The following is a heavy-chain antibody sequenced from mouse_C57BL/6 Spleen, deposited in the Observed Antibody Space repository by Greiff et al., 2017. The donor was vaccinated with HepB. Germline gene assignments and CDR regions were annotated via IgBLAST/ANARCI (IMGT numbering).Heavy chain of an antibody. CDR3: ARWGTYDGYYRDWAMDY. Sequence: EVKLQQSGPELVKPGASVKISCKASGYTFTDYYMNWVKQSHGKSLEWIGDINPNNGGTSYNQKFKGKATLTVDKSSSTAYMELRSLTSEDSAVYYCARWGTYDGYYRDWAMDYWGQGASVTVSS. CDR1: GYTFTDYY. D-gene: IGHD2-12*01. J-gene: IGHJ4*01. CDR2: INPNNGGT. V-gene: IGHV1-26*01.